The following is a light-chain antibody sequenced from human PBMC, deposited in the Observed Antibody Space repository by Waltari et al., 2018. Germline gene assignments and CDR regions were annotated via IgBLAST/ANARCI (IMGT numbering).Light chain of an antibody. J-gene: IGLJ3*02. Sequence: QLVLTQSPSASASLGASVKLTCTLSSGHSSNVIAWLQQQPEKGPRYLMRVNSDGSHSRGDEIPDRCSCSSSGAERYLTISSLQSEDEADYYCQTGGHGTWVFGGGTKLTVL. CDR1: SGHSSNV. CDR3: QTGGHGTWV. CDR2: VNSDGSH. V-gene: IGLV4-69*01.